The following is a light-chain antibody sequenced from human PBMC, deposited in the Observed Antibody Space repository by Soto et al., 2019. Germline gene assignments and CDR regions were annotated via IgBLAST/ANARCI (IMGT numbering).Light chain of an antibody. J-gene: IGKJ5*01. CDR1: QSVSSN. Sequence: EIVMTQSPATLSVSPGERATLSCRASQSVSSNLAWYQQKPGQALRLLIYGASTRATGIPARFSGSGSGTXXXXXXXXXXXXXXXVYYCXXXNSWPLFGQGTRLEIK. CDR2: GAS. V-gene: IGKV3-15*01. CDR3: XXXNSWPL.